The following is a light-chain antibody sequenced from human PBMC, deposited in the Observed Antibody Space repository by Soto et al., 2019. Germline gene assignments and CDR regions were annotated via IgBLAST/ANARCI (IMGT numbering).Light chain of an antibody. Sequence: KRVIISCTGTSSNIGSGYDVHWYQHLPGTAPKLLIYGNTIRPSGVPDRFSGSKSGTSASLAITGLQAEDEADYYCQSYDRSLRGYVFGTGTKVTVL. V-gene: IGLV1-40*01. J-gene: IGLJ1*01. CDR3: QSYDRSLRGYV. CDR2: GNT. CDR1: SSNIGSGYD.